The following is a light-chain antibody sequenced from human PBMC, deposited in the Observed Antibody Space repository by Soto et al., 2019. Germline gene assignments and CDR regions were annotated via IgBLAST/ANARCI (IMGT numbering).Light chain of an antibody. CDR3: QHYDNLLLT. CDR1: QDINTY. V-gene: IGKV1-33*01. J-gene: IGKJ4*01. Sequence: DIQMTQSSSSLSASVGDRVTITCQASQDINTYLNWYQQKPGKAPNLLIYDASKLETGVPSRFSGGGSGTDFTFTVTSLQPEDFATYFCQHYDNLLLTFGGGTKV. CDR2: DAS.